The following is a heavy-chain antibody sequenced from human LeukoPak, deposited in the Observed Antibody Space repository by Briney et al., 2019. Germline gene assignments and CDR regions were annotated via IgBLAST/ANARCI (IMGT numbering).Heavy chain of an antibody. CDR2: IIPIFGTA. CDR3: ARSLVATISYYYYYMDV. CDR1: GGTFSGYA. Sequence: SVKVSCTASGGTFSGYAISWVRQAPGQGLEWMGGIIPIFGTANYAQKFQGRVTITTDESTSTAYMELSSLRSEDTAVYYCARSLVATISYYYYYMDVWGKGTTVTVSS. J-gene: IGHJ6*03. D-gene: IGHD5-12*01. V-gene: IGHV1-69*05.